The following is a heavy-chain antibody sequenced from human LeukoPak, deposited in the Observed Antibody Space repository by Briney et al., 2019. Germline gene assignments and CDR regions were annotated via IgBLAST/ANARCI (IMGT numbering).Heavy chain of an antibody. Sequence: SETLSLTCTVSGGSISSYYWSWIRKPPGKGLEWIGYIYYSGSTNYNPSLKSRVTISVDTSKNQFSLKLSSVTAADTAVYYCARLQLDSSSWYSTYYYYGMDVWGQGTTVTVSS. CDR1: GGSISSYY. J-gene: IGHJ6*02. CDR3: ARLQLDSSSWYSTYYYYGMDV. V-gene: IGHV4-59*01. D-gene: IGHD6-13*01. CDR2: IYYSGST.